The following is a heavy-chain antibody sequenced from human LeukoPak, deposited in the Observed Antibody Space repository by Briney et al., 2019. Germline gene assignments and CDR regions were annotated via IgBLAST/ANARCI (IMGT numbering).Heavy chain of an antibody. CDR2: IIPIFGTA. D-gene: IGHD3-22*01. J-gene: IGHJ4*02. V-gene: IGHV1-69*06. CDR1: GYTFTGYY. CDR3: ASIPSNYYDSSGYLGIDY. Sequence: SVKVSCRSSGYTFTGYYLHWVRQAPGQGLEWMGGIIPIFGTANYAQKFQGRVTITADKSTSTAYMELSSLRSEDTAVYYCASIPSNYYDSSGYLGIDYWGQGTLVTVSS.